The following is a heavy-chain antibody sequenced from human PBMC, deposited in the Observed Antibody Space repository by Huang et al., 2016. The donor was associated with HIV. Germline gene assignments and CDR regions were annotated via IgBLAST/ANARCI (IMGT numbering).Heavy chain of an antibody. CDR2: IYPGDSDS. J-gene: IGHJ3*02. CDR3: ARPRRTEYGDPWDAFDI. V-gene: IGHV5-51*01. CDR1: GYRFNNYW. D-gene: IGHD4-17*01. Sequence: ELQLVQSGAEVKKPGESLTIACKGSGYRFNNYWVAWVRPMPGQGLEWMAMIYPGDSDSRYSPSFQGQVSISADKSINTVYLHWGSLKASDTATYYCARPRRTEYGDPWDAFDIWGQGTMVTVSS.